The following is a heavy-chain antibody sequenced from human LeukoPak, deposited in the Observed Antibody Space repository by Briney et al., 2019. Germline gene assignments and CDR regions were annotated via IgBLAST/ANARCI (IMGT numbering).Heavy chain of an antibody. Sequence: ASVKVPCKASGYTFTGYYMHWVRQATGQRLEWMGWMNPNSGNTGYAQKFQGRVTMTRNTSISTAYMELSSLRSEDTAVYYCARDRHDSSGAFDYWGQGTLVTVSS. D-gene: IGHD3-22*01. CDR2: MNPNSGNT. CDR1: GYTFTGYY. V-gene: IGHV1-8*02. CDR3: ARDRHDSSGAFDY. J-gene: IGHJ4*02.